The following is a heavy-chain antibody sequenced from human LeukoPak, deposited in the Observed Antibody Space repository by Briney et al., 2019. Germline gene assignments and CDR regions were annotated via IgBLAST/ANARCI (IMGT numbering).Heavy chain of an antibody. Sequence: ASVKVSCKASGYTFTSYDINWVRQATGQGLEWMGWMNPNSGNTGYAQKFQGRVTMTRNTSISTAYMELSSLRSEDTAVYYCARGPYSSGWYVYGIYYYYYYMDVWGKGTTVTVSS. V-gene: IGHV1-8*01. CDR2: MNPNSGNT. CDR3: ARGPYSSGWYVYGIYYYYYYMDV. CDR1: GYTFTSYD. J-gene: IGHJ6*03. D-gene: IGHD6-19*01.